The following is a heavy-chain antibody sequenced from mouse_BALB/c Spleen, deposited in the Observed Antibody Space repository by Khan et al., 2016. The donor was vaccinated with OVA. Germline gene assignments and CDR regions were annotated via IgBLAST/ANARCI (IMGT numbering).Heavy chain of an antibody. Sequence: QIQLVQSGPELKKPGETVKISCKASGYTFTNYGINWVKQAPGKGLKWMGRINTNTGEPTYAEEFKGRFAFSLETSASTAYLQLNNLKSEDTATYFCARGNYYGSSSWFAYWGQGTLVTVSA. J-gene: IGHJ3*01. V-gene: IGHV9-3*02. CDR3: ARGNYYGSSSWFAY. CDR2: INTNTGEP. CDR1: GYTFTNYG. D-gene: IGHD1-1*01.